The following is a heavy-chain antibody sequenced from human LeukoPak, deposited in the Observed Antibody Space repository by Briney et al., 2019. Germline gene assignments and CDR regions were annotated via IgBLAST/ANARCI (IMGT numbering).Heavy chain of an antibody. CDR2: IHTSGST. CDR3: ARDLTIAVAGPYYYYYMDV. V-gene: IGHV4-4*07. D-gene: IGHD6-19*01. J-gene: IGHJ6*03. CDR1: GGSISSYY. Sequence: PSETLSLTCTVSGGSISSYYWSWIRQPAGKGLEWIGRIHTSGSTNYNPSLKSRVTMSVDTSKNQFSLKLSSVTAADTAVYYCARDLTIAVAGPYYYYYMDVWGNGTTVTVSS.